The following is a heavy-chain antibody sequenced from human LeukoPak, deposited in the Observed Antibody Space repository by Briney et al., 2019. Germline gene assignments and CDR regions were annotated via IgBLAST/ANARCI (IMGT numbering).Heavy chain of an antibody. CDR2: IKSKTDGGTT. CDR1: GVTFSNAW. D-gene: IGHD3-9*01. V-gene: IGHV3-15*01. J-gene: IGHJ4*02. CDR3: TTDPAGDFDWLSTY. Sequence: GGTRRLCCAASGVTFSNAWMSWVRQAPGKGLEWVGRIKSKTDGGTTDYAAPVTGRFTISRDDSKNTLYLQMNSLKTEDTAVYYCTTDPAGDFDWLSTYWGQGTLVTVSS.